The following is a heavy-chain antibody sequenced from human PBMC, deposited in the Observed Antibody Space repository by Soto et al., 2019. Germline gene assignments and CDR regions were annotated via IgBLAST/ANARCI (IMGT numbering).Heavy chain of an antibody. CDR3: ARVLLWFGELIYYYYYGMDV. D-gene: IGHD3-10*01. CDR1: GYTFTSYG. CDR2: ISAYNGNT. Sequence: QVQLVQSGAEVKKPGASVKVSCKASGYTFTSYGISWVRQAPGQGLEWMGWISAYNGNTNYAQKLQGRVTMTTDTSTSTAYMELRSLRSDETAVYYCARVLLWFGELIYYYYYGMDVWGQGTTVTVSS. J-gene: IGHJ6*02. V-gene: IGHV1-18*01.